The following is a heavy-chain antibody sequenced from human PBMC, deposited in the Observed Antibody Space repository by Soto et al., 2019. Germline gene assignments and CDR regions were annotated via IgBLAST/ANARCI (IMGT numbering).Heavy chain of an antibody. J-gene: IGHJ6*02. Sequence: SETLSLTCTVSGGSISSGGYYWSWIRQNPGKGLEWIGYIYYSGSTYYNPSLKSRVTISVDTSKNQFSLKLSSVTAADTAVYYCARDGIAVAEDYYYGMDVWGQGTTVTFSS. CDR2: IYYSGST. CDR1: GGSISSGGYY. D-gene: IGHD6-19*01. V-gene: IGHV4-31*03. CDR3: ARDGIAVAEDYYYGMDV.